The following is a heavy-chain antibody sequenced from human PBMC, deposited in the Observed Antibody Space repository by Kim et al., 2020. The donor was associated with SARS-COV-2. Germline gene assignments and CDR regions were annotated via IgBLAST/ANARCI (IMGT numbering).Heavy chain of an antibody. CDR3: VRDRGIPGHDWYFDS. CDR1: GFTFSNYW. J-gene: IGHJ2*01. V-gene: IGHV3-74*01. CDR2: INTHGTSP. Sequence: GGSLRLSCATSGFTFSNYWFHWVRQAPGKGLVWLSRINTHGTSPSYAKSVQGRFTTSRDDAQNTLFLQMNSLRTEDTAVYYCVRDRGIPGHDWYFDSWGRGTLVTVSS. D-gene: IGHD3-10*01.